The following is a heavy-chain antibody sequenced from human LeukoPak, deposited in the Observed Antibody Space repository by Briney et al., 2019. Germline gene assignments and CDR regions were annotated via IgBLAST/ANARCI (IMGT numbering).Heavy chain of an antibody. V-gene: IGHV3-7*01. J-gene: IGHJ6*03. Sequence: GGSLRLSCAASGFTFSSYWMSWVRQAPGKGLEWVANIKQDGSEKYYVDSVKGRFTISRDNAKNSLYLQMNSLRAEDTAVYYCARVSWFYYYYMDVWGKGTTVTVSS. CDR1: GFTFSSYW. CDR2: IKQDGSEK. CDR3: ARVSWFYYYYMDV. D-gene: IGHD2-8*02.